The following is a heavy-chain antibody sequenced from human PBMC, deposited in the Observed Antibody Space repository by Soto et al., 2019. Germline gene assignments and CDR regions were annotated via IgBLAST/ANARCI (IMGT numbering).Heavy chain of an antibody. CDR2: TYYRSRWYN. D-gene: IGHD1-7*01. Sequence: SQTIALTCVISGDSVSSNSAAWNWIRQSPSRDLEWLGRTYYRSRWYNDYAVSVRSRITDNADTTKYQFSLRLNSVTAEVSAVFYCAGTCPLQWYYMDVWDKGTTVTV. CDR1: GDSVSSNSAA. CDR3: AGTCPLQWYYMDV. J-gene: IGHJ6*03. V-gene: IGHV6-1*01.